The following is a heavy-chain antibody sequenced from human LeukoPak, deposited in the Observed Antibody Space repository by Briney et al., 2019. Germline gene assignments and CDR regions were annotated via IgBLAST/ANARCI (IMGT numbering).Heavy chain of an antibody. CDR2: INPNSGGT. J-gene: IGHJ4*02. CDR3: ARGSFYASGNYLVDY. CDR1: GYTFTGYY. D-gene: IGHD2/OR15-2a*01. Sequence: WASVKVSCKASGYTFTGYYMHWVRQAPGQGLEWMGWINPNSGGTNCAQKFQGRVTMTRDTSISTAYMEVTRLRSDDTAVYYCARGSFYASGNYLVDYWGQGTLITVSS. V-gene: IGHV1-2*02.